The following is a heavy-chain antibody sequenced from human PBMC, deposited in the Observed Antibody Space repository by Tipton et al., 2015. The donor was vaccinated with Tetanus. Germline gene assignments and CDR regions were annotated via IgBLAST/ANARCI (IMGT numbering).Heavy chain of an antibody. CDR2: INTNTGNP. J-gene: IGHJ5*02. V-gene: IGHV7-4-1*02. CDR1: GFSLTTYA. Sequence: QVQLVQSGSELKMPGASVKVSCKASGFSLTTYAINWVRQAPGQGLEWMGWINTNTGNPTYAQGFTRRFVFSLDTSVSTAYLQISPLKADDTAVYYCARPWWGYDVLSGYSWFDPWGQGTLVPVSS. D-gene: IGHD3-3*01. CDR3: ARPWWGYDVLSGYSWFDP.